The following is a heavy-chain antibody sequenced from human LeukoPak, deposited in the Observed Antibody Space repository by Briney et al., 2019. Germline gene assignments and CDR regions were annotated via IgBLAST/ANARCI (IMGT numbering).Heavy chain of an antibody. V-gene: IGHV3-30*02. J-gene: IGHJ4*02. D-gene: IGHD2-2*01. CDR1: GFTFSSYG. Sequence: GGSLRLSCAASGFTFSSYGMHWVRQAPGKGLEWLAFIRYDGSNKYYADSVKGRFTISRDNSKNTLYLQMNSLRAEDTAVYYCAKDSGLYSVVVPAAMGYYFDYWGQGTLVTVSS. CDR2: IRYDGSNK. CDR3: AKDSGLYSVVVPAAMGYYFDY.